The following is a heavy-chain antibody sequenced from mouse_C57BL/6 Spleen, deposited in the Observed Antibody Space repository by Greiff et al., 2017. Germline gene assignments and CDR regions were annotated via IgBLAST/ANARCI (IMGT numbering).Heavy chain of an antibody. V-gene: IGHV1-26*01. CDR2: INPNNGGT. CDR3: ARRREYSKAIAWFAY. J-gene: IGHJ3*01. Sequence: EVQLQQSGPELVKPGASVKISCKASGYTFTDYYMNWVKQSHGKSLEWIGDINPNNGGTSYNQKFKGKATLTVDKSSSTAYMELRSLTSEDSAVXYCARRREYSKAIAWFAYWGQGTLVTVSA. D-gene: IGHD5-2*01. CDR1: GYTFTDYY.